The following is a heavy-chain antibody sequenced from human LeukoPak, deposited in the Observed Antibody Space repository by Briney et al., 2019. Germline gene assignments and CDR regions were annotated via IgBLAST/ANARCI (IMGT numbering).Heavy chain of an antibody. CDR2: ISWNSGSI. J-gene: IGHJ4*02. CDR3: AKDSRGGGATTFFDY. CDR1: GFTFDDYA. Sequence: GGSLRLSCAASGFTFDDYAMHWVRQAPGKGLEWVSGISWNSGSIGYADSVKGRFTISRDNAKNSLYLQMNSLRAEDTALYYCAKDSRGGGATTFFDYWGQGTLVTVST. V-gene: IGHV3-9*01. D-gene: IGHD1-26*01.